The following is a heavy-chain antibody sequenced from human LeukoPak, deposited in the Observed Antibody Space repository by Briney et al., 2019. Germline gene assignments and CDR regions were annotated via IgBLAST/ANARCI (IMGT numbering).Heavy chain of an antibody. J-gene: IGHJ4*02. CDR3: AREKEAAAGQTYYFDY. V-gene: IGHV3-23*01. Sequence: PGGSLRLSCAASGFTFSSYGMAWVRQAPGKGLEWVSVTSGSGGTTYYADSVKGRFTISRDNSKNTLYLQMNSLRAEDTAVYYCAREKEAAAGQTYYFDYWGQGTLVTVSS. CDR2: TSGSGGTT. D-gene: IGHD6-13*01. CDR1: GFTFSSYG.